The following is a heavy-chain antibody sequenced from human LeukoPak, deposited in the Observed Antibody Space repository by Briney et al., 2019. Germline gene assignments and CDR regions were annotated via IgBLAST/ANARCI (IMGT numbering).Heavy chain of an antibody. V-gene: IGHV3-48*02. J-gene: IGHJ6*03. CDR1: GFTFSSYS. D-gene: IGHD3-3*01. Sequence: AGGSLRLSCAASGFTFSSYSMNWVRQAPGKGLEWVSYISSSSSTIYYADSVKGRFTISRDNAKNSLYLQMNSLRDEDTAVYYCAREGYYDFWSGRGAARNYYYYYYMDVWGKGTTVTVSS. CDR3: AREGYYDFWSGRGAARNYYYYYYMDV. CDR2: ISSSSSTI.